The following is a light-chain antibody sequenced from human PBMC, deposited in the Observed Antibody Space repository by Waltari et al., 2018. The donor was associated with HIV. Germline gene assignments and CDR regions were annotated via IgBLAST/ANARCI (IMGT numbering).Light chain of an antibody. CDR3: QSYDSSLSGSRV. V-gene: IGLV1-40*01. J-gene: IGLJ1*01. CDR2: GNI. Sequence: QSVLTQPPSVSGAPGQRVTISCTGSSSNIGAGFDVHWYQQVPGTAPKRLIYGNINRPAGVPDRFSGSKSGASASRAITGLQAEDESDYYCQSYDSSLSGSRVFGTGTKVTVL. CDR1: SSNIGAGFD.